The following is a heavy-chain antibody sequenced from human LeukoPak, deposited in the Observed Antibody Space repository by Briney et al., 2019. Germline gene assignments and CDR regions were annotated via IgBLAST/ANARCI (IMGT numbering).Heavy chain of an antibody. CDR3: ARGPQFSGPGWFDP. V-gene: IGHV3-7*04. CDR1: GFSFDDYA. D-gene: IGHD3-10*01. Sequence: PGGSLRLSCAASGFSFDDYAMHWVRQAPGKGLEWVANIKQDGSEKYYVDSVKGRFTISRDNAKNSLWLQINTLRAEDTAVYYCARGPQFSGPGWFDPWGQGTLVTVSS. J-gene: IGHJ5*02. CDR2: IKQDGSEK.